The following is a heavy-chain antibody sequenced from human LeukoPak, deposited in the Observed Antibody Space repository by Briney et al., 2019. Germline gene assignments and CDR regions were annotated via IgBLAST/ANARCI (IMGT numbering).Heavy chain of an antibody. CDR2: ISYDGSNK. CDR1: GFTFSSYG. CDR3: ARLRVVWDLDDAFDI. J-gene: IGHJ3*02. D-gene: IGHD1-26*01. Sequence: GGSLRLSCAASGFTFSSYGMHWVRQAPGKGLEWVAVISYDGSNKYYADSVKGRFTISRDNAKNSLYLQMNSLRAEDTALYYCARLRVVWDLDDAFDIWGQGTMVIVSS. V-gene: IGHV3-30*03.